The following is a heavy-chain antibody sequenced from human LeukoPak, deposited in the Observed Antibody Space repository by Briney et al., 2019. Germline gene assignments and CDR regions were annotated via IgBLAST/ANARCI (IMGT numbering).Heavy chain of an antibody. CDR1: GYTFTSYG. J-gene: IGHJ4*02. CDR3: ARNYYGSGSYYVNLLFFDY. CDR2: ISACNGNT. Sequence: ASVKVSCKASGYTFTSYGISWVRQAPGQGLEWMGWISACNGNTNYAQKLQGRVTMTTDTSTSTAYMELRSLRSDDTAVYYCARNYYGSGSYYVNLLFFDYWGQGTLVTVSS. D-gene: IGHD3-10*01. V-gene: IGHV1-18*01.